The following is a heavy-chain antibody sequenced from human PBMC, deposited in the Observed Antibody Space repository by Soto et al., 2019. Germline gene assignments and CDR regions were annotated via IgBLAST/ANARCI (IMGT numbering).Heavy chain of an antibody. D-gene: IGHD2-8*01. Sequence: EVQLVESGGGLVKPGGSLRLSCAASGFTFSDYSMNWVRQAPGKGLEWVSSISSSSSYIYYADSVKGRFTISRDNAKNSMYLQMSSLRAEDTAVYYCARVGYCSNGVCYTTNYYHMDVWGKGTTVTVS. CDR1: GFTFSDYS. J-gene: IGHJ6*03. CDR3: ARVGYCSNGVCYTTNYYHMDV. V-gene: IGHV3-21*01. CDR2: ISSSSSYI.